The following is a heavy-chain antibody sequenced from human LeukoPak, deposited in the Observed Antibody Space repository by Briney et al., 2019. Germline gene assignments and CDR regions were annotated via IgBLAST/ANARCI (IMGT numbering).Heavy chain of an antibody. V-gene: IGHV1-2*02. J-gene: IGHJ6*03. CDR2: INPNSGDT. D-gene: IGHD6-25*01. CDR3: ARAERRAYYMDV. Sequence: GASVKVSCKASGYTFIGYYMHWVRQAPGQGLEWMGWINPNSGDTNYAQKFQGRVTMTRDTSISTAYMELSRLRSDDTAVYYCARAERRAYYMDVWGKGTTVTVSS. CDR1: GYTFIGYY.